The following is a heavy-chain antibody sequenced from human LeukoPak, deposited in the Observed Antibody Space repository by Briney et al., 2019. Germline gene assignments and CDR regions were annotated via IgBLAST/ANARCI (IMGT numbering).Heavy chain of an antibody. CDR3: ASHYYGSGILDY. Sequence: GSSVKVSCKASGGTFSSYAISWVRQAPGQGLEWMGGIIPIFGTANYAQKFQGRVTITADESTSTAYMELSSLRSEDTAVYYCASHYYGSGILDYWGQGTLVTVSS. D-gene: IGHD3-10*01. V-gene: IGHV1-69*01. CDR1: GGTFSSYA. J-gene: IGHJ4*02. CDR2: IIPIFGTA.